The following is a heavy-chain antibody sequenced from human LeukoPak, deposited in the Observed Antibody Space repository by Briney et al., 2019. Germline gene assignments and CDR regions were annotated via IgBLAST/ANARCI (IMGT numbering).Heavy chain of an antibody. J-gene: IGHJ4*02. CDR2: IYYSGST. V-gene: IGHV4-59*01. Sequence: TSETLSLTCTVSGGSISSYYWSWIRQPPGKGLEWIGYIYYSGSTNYNPSLKSRVTISVDTSKNQFSLKLSSVTAADTAVYYCASQRGRQLPHFDYWAREPWSPSPQ. CDR1: GGSISSYY. D-gene: IGHD2-2*01. CDR3: ASQRGRQLPHFDY.